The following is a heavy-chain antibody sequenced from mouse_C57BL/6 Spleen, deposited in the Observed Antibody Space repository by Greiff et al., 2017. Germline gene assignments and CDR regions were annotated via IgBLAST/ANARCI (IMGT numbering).Heavy chain of an antibody. CDR1: GYTFTSYW. D-gene: IGHD1-1*01. CDR2: IDPSDSYT. CDR3: ASGYYYGSSYRYAMDY. J-gene: IGHJ4*01. V-gene: IGHV1-50*01. Sequence: VKLMESGAELVKPGASVKLSCKASGYTFTSYWMQWVKQRPGQGLEWIGEIDPSDSYTNYNQKFKGKATLTVDTSSSTAYMQLSSLTSEDSAVYYCASGYYYGSSYRYAMDYWGQGTSVTVSS.